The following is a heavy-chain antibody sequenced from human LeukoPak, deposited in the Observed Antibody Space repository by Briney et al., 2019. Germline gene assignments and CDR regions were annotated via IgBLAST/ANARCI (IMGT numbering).Heavy chain of an antibody. D-gene: IGHD2-2*01. Sequence: SETLSLTCTVSGGSISRYYWSWIRQPPGKGLEWIGYVYYSGSTNYNPSLKSRVTISVDTSKNQFSLKLNSVTAADTAVYYCAREGTSGVFDYWGQGTLVTVCS. CDR3: AREGTSGVFDY. V-gene: IGHV4-59*01. CDR2: VYYSGST. CDR1: GGSISRYY. J-gene: IGHJ4*02.